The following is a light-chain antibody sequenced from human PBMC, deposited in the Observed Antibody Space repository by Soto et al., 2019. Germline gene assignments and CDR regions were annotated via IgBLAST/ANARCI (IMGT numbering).Light chain of an antibody. CDR3: QQRSNWPLT. J-gene: IGKJ4*01. CDR1: QSVSRNY. Sequence: ETVLTQSPDTLSLSPGERATLSCRASQSVSRNYLAWYQQKPGQAPRLLIYDASNRATGIPARFSGSGSGTDFTLTISSLEPEDFAVYYCQQRSNWPLTFGGGTKVDIK. V-gene: IGKV3-11*01. CDR2: DAS.